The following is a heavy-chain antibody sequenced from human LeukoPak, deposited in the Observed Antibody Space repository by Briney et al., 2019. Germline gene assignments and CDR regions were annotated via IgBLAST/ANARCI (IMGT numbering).Heavy chain of an antibody. J-gene: IGHJ4*02. CDR3: ARVSYQLLNDY. V-gene: IGHV4-34*01. D-gene: IGHD2-2*01. Sequence: SETLSLTCAVYGGSFSGYYWSWIRQPPGKGLEWIGEINHSGSTNYNPSLKSRVTISVDTSNNQFSLKLSSVTAADTAVYYCARVSYQLLNDYWGQGTLVTVSS. CDR2: INHSGST. CDR1: GGSFSGYY.